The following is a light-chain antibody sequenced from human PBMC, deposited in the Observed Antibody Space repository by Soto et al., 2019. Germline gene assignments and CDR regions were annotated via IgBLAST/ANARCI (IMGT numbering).Light chain of an antibody. J-gene: IGLJ1*01. Sequence: QSVLTQPASVSGSPGQSITIYCTGTSSDVGAYNYVSWYQQHPGKAPKLMIYEVSNRPSGVSNRFSGSKSGNTASLTISGLQAEDEADYYCSSYTSSSTPYVFGTGTKLTVL. CDR2: EVS. CDR1: SSDVGAYNY. V-gene: IGLV2-14*01. CDR3: SSYTSSSTPYV.